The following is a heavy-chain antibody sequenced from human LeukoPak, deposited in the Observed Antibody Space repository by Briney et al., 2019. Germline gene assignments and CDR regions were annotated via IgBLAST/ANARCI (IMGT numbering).Heavy chain of an antibody. CDR2: IYSGGNT. Sequence: GGSLRLSCAASGFTVSNNYVYWVRQAPGKGLEWVSVIYSGGNTYYADSVKDRFIISRDNSKNTVYLHMNSLRAEDTAVYYCAVRPGHYPDPGSHPAWGQGTLVTVSS. J-gene: IGHJ5*02. CDR1: GFTVSNNY. D-gene: IGHD3-16*02. V-gene: IGHV3-66*01. CDR3: AVRPGHYPDPGSHPA.